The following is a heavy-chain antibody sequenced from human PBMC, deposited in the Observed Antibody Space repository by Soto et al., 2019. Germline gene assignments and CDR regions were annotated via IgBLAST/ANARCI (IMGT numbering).Heavy chain of an antibody. D-gene: IGHD5-12*01. CDR2: INHSGST. CDR3: ARGKYSGYKFGPRNFFYYGMDV. CDR1: GGPSSVYY. Sequence: PSEPLSPTSPFFGGPSSVYYWSGIRQPPGKGLEWIGEINHSGSTNYNPSLKSRVTISVDTSKNQFSLQVTSVTAADTGVYYCARGKYSGYKFGPRNFFYYGMDVWGPGTTVT. V-gene: IGHV4-34*01. J-gene: IGHJ6*02.